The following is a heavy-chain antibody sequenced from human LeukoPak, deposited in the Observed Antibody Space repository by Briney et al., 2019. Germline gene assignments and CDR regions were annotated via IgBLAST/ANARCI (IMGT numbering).Heavy chain of an antibody. CDR3: AKDWMGFYLDS. J-gene: IGHJ4*02. V-gene: IGHV3-43*02. Sequence: PGGSLRLSCTASGFTFAHFAMHWVRQGPGQGLEWVSLISGDGADTYYADSVKGRFTISRDNTENSLYFQISSLRSEHTALYYCAKDWMGFYLDSWGQGTPVTVSS. CDR1: GFTFAHFA. D-gene: IGHD2-2*03. CDR2: ISGDGADT.